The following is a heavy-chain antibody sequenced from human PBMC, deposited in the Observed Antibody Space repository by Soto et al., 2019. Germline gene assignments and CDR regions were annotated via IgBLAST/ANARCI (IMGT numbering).Heavy chain of an antibody. J-gene: IGHJ6*02. CDR3: ASPYSSSWYDYYYYGMDV. Sequence: SETLSLTCAVSGVSLSGFYWSWIRQPPGKGLEYIGYIYYSGSTYYNPSLKSRVTISVDTSKNQFSLKLSSVTAADTAVYYCASPYSSSWYDYYYYGMDVWGQGTTVTVSS. D-gene: IGHD6-13*01. V-gene: IGHV4-59*08. CDR2: IYYSGST. CDR1: GVSLSGFY.